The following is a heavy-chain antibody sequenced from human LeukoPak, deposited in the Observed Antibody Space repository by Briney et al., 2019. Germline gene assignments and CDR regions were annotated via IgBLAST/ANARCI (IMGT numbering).Heavy chain of an antibody. CDR1: GGSFSGYY. CDR3: ARDGIAVADDY. Sequence: PSETLSLTCAVYGGSFSGYYWSWIRQPPGKGLEWIGEINHSGSTNYNPSLKSRVTISVDTSKNQFSLKLSPVTAADTAVYYCARDGIAVADDYWGQGTLVTVSS. J-gene: IGHJ4*02. CDR2: INHSGST. V-gene: IGHV4-34*01. D-gene: IGHD6-19*01.